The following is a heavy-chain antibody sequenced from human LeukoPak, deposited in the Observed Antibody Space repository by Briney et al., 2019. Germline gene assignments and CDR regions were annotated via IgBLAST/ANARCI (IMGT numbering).Heavy chain of an antibody. D-gene: IGHD3-22*01. CDR3: AADANYYYDSSGSAPDAFDI. CDR1: GFTFTSSA. CDR2: IVVGSGNT. J-gene: IGHJ3*02. V-gene: IGHV1-58*01. Sequence: PVASVKVSCKASGFTFTSSAVQWVRQARGQRLEWIGWIVVGSGNTNYAQKFQERVTITRGMSTSTAYMELSSLRSEDTAVYYCAADANYYYDSSGSAPDAFDIWGQGTMVTVSS.